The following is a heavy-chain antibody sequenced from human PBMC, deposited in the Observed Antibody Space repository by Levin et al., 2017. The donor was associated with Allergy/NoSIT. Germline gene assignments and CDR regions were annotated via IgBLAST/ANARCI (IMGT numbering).Heavy chain of an antibody. V-gene: IGHV3-7*01. D-gene: IGHD5-12*01. CDR2: IRQDGSAL. CDR1: FFTFFLSF. Sequence: LSFSSSFFTFFLSFLPWVRQAPGKGLEWVANIRQDGSALYYVDSVKGRFTISRAPAKNSLYLQMNSLRAEDTAVYYCARDAGHNGYDLLDYWGQGTLVTVSS. J-gene: IGHJ4*02. CDR3: ARDAGHNGYDLLDY.